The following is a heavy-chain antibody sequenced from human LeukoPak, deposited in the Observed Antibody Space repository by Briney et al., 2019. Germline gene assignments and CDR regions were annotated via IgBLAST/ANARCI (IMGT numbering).Heavy chain of an antibody. Sequence: ASVKLSCTASGYTFTGYYMHWVRQAPGQGLEWMGWINPKSGGTNYAQKMQGRVTMTRDTSTSTAYMELSRLRSDDTAVYYCAREAATAGENYFDYWGQGTLVTVSS. CDR3: AREAATAGENYFDY. CDR2: INPKSGGT. J-gene: IGHJ4*02. CDR1: GYTFTGYY. V-gene: IGHV1-2*02. D-gene: IGHD6-13*01.